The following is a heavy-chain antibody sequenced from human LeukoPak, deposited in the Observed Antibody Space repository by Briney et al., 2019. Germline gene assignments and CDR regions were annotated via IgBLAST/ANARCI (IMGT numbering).Heavy chain of an antibody. V-gene: IGHV1-69*01. CDR1: GGTFSSYA. J-gene: IGHJ4*02. CDR3: ATLQGDSPFFDY. D-gene: IGHD4-11*01. Sequence: SVKVSCKASGGTFSSYAISWVRQAPGQGLEWMGGIIPIFGTANYAQKLQGRVTITADESTSTAYMELSSLRSEDTAVYYCATLQGDSPFFDYWGQGTLATVSS. CDR2: IIPIFGTA.